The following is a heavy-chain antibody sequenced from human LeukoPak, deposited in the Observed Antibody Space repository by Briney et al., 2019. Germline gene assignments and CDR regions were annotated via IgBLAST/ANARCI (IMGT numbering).Heavy chain of an antibody. CDR2: ISGSSYYI. D-gene: IGHD2-21*02. V-gene: IGHV3-21*01. CDR1: GFTFSSYG. J-gene: IGHJ6*02. CDR3: ASSLAYCGGDCFQGGMDV. Sequence: PGGSLRLSCAASGFTFSSYGMHWVRQAPGKGLEWVSSISGSSYYIYYADSVKGRFTISRDNAKNSLYLQMNSLRAEDTAVYYCASSLAYCGGDCFQGGMDVWGQGTTVTVSS.